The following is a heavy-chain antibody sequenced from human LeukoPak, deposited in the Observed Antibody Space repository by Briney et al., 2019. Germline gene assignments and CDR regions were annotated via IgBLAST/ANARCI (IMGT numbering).Heavy chain of an antibody. CDR1: GYTFTDHY. CDR3: ARDDVHYYGMDV. V-gene: IGHV1-46*01. CDR2: INPVGGGT. D-gene: IGHD3-16*01. Sequence: ASVKVSCKASGYTFTDHYMHWVRHAPGQGLEGRRIINPVGGGTTYAQPFQGRVTMTRDTSTSTVYMEQRSLRSEDTAVYYCARDDVHYYGMDVWGHGTTVTASS. J-gene: IGHJ6*02.